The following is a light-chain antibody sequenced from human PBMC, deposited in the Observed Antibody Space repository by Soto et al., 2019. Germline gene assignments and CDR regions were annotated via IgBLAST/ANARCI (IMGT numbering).Light chain of an antibody. J-gene: IGLJ1*01. CDR3: YSSRSSSSTVYV. CDR1: SSDIGGSNY. Sequence: QSALTQPASVSGSPGQSITISCAGTSSDIGGSNYVSWYQQHPGKAPKLMIYGVSNRPSGGSNRFSGSTSGNTASLTISGLQAEDEADYFCYSSRSSSSTVYVFGTGTKVTVL. V-gene: IGLV2-14*03. CDR2: GVS.